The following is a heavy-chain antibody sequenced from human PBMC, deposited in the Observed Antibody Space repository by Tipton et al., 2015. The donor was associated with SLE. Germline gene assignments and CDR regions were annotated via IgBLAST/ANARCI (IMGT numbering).Heavy chain of an antibody. CDR2: IYYSGST. J-gene: IGHJ5*02. CDR3: ARLGPRVYCSSTSCYTGGYNWFDP. V-gene: IGHV4-59*01. CDR1: GGSISSYY. D-gene: IGHD2-2*02. Sequence: TLSLTCTVSGGSISSYYWSWIRQPPGKGLEWIGYIYYSGSTNYNPSLKSRVTISVDTSKNQFSLKLSSVTAADTAVYYCARLGPRVYCSSTSCYTGGYNWFDPWGQGTLVTVSS.